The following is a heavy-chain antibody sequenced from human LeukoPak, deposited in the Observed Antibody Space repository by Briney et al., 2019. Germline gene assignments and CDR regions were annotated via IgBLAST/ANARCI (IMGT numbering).Heavy chain of an antibody. CDR2: ISSSSSYI. V-gene: IGHV3-21*01. CDR1: GFTFSSYS. D-gene: IGHD3-22*01. J-gene: IGHJ4*02. Sequence: GGSLRLSCAASGFTFSSYSMNWVRQAPGKGLGWVSSISSSSSYISYADSVKGRFTISRDNAKNSLYLQMNSLRAEDTAVYYCARDPRDYNSSGYSWGQGTLVTVSS. CDR3: ARDPRDYNSSGYS.